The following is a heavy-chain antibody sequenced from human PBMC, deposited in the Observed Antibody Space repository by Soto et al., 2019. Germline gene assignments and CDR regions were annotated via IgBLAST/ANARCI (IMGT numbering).Heavy chain of an antibody. D-gene: IGHD1-26*01. CDR3: ARQRPTDGRWEFANYYGMDV. V-gene: IGHV4-34*12. Sequence: KPSETLSLTCAVYGGSFSAYYWSWVRQPPGKGLEWIGEIIHSESTKYNPSLKSRVTISVDTSKNQLSLKLSSVTAADTAVYYCARQRPTDGRWEFANYYGMDVWGQGTPVTVSS. J-gene: IGHJ6*02. CDR1: GGSFSAYY. CDR2: IIHSEST.